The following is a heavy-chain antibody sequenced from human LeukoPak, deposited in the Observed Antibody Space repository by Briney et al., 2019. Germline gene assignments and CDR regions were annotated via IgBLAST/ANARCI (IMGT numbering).Heavy chain of an antibody. CDR1: GYTFTSYY. CDR2: INPSAGST. Sequence: ASVKVSCKASGYTFTSYYIHWVRQAPGQGLEWMGIINPSAGSTTYAQKFQGRVTMTRDTSTSTVYMEVSSLRSEDAAVYYCAGAVSEGPRFDYWGQGTLVTVSS. CDR3: AGAVSEGPRFDY. J-gene: IGHJ4*02. D-gene: IGHD1-14*01. V-gene: IGHV1-46*01.